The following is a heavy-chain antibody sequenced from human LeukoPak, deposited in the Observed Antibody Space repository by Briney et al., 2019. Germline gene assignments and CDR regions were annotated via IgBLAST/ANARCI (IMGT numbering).Heavy chain of an antibody. CDR1: GYSITTDA. CDR3: ARLRYYGMDV. CDR2: INTNAGNP. J-gene: IGHJ6*02. Sequence: ASVKVSCKASGYSITTDAMNWVRQAPGQGLEWMGWINTNAGNPTYAQGFIGRFVFSLDTSVSTAYLQISSLKAEDTAVYYCARLRYYGMDVWGQGTRSPSP. V-gene: IGHV7-4-1*02.